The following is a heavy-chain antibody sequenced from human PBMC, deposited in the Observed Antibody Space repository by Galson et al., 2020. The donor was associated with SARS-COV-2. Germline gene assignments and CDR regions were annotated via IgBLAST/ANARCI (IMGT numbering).Heavy chain of an antibody. CDR2: IYYTGST. Sequence: SETLSLTCSVSGGSIRSNSWSWIRQPPGKGLEWIGYIYYTGSTNYNPSLKRRVTISIDTSKNQFSLKLNSVTAADTAVYYCARAGRWGGTNVCFDVWGQGKMVTVSS. CDR3: ARAGRWGGTNVCFDV. V-gene: IGHV4-59*01. D-gene: IGHD2-8*01. J-gene: IGHJ3*01. CDR1: GGSIRSNS.